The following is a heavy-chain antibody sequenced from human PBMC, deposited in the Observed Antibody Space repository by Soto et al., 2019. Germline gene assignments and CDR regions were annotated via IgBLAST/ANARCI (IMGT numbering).Heavy chain of an antibody. J-gene: IGHJ4*02. D-gene: IGHD6-19*01. CDR2: ISYDGSNK. CDR1: GFTFSSYG. CDR3: AKEAEQWLVREIYFDY. Sequence: PGGSLRLSCAASGFTFSSYGMHWVRQAPGKGLEWVAVISYDGSNKYYADSVKGRFTISRDNSKNTLYLQMNSLRAEDTAVYYCAKEAEQWLVREIYFDYWGQGTLVTVSS. V-gene: IGHV3-30*18.